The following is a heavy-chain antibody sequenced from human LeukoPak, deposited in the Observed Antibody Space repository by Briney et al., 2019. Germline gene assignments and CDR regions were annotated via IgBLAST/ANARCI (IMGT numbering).Heavy chain of an antibody. CDR1: GGSISSYY. CDR2: IYYSGST. V-gene: IGHV4-59*01. Sequence: SETLSLTCTVSGGSISSYYWSWIRQPPGKGLEWIGYIYYSGSTNYNPSLKSRVTISVDTSKNQFSLKLSSVTAADTAVYYCARRVPVATWPYYYYGMDVWGQGTTVTVSS. D-gene: IGHD5-12*01. CDR3: ARRVPVATWPYYYYGMDV. J-gene: IGHJ6*02.